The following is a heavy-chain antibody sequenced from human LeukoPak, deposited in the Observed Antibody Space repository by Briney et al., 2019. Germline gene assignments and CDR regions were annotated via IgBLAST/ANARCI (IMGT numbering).Heavy chain of an antibody. D-gene: IGHD3-10*01. CDR3: ARRTTSMVRGVIITSSPFDY. CDR1: GYTFTGHY. Sequence: ASVKVSCKASGYTFTGHYMHWVRQAPGQGLEWMGWINPNSGGTNYAQKFQDRVTMTRDTSISTAYMELSRLRSDDTAVYYCARRTTSMVRGVIITSSPFDYWGQGTLVTVSS. J-gene: IGHJ4*02. V-gene: IGHV1-2*02. CDR2: INPNSGGT.